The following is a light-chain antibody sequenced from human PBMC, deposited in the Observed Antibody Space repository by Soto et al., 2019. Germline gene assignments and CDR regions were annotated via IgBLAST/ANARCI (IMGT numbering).Light chain of an antibody. J-gene: IGKJ1*01. CDR2: AAS. CDR1: QSVSSDF. Sequence: EIVLTQSPGTLSLSPGERATLSCRASQSVSSDFLAWYQQQPGQAPRLLIYAASSRASGIPDRFSGSGSETDFTLTISRLEPEDVAVYYCLKYGRSPGWTFGQGTKVDIK. CDR3: LKYGRSPGWT. V-gene: IGKV3-20*01.